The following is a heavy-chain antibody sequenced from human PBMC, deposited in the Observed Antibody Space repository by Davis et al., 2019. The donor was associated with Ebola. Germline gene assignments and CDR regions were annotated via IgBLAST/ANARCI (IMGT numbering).Heavy chain of an antibody. CDR1: GGTFSSYA. CDR3: ARGRKVARMGSWFDS. Sequence: SVKVSCKASGGTFSSYAISWVRQAPGQGLEWMGRIIPILGIANYAQKFQGRVTITADKSTSTAYMELSSLRSEDTAVYYCARGRKVARMGSWFDSWGQGTLVTVSS. J-gene: IGHJ5*01. V-gene: IGHV1-69*04. CDR2: IIPILGIA. D-gene: IGHD5-12*01.